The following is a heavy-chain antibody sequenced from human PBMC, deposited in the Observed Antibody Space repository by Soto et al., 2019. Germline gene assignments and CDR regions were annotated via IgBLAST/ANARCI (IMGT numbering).Heavy chain of an antibody. D-gene: IGHD4-17*01. J-gene: IGHJ6*02. CDR3: ARDSSRTVSYYYYYGMDV. Sequence: SETLSLTCTVPGGSISSGGYYWSWIRQHPGKGLEWIGYIYYSGSTYYNPSLKSRVTISVDTSKNQFSLKLSSVTAADTAVYYCARDSSRTVSYYYYYGMDVWGQGTTVTVSS. V-gene: IGHV4-31*03. CDR2: IYYSGST. CDR1: GGSISSGGYY.